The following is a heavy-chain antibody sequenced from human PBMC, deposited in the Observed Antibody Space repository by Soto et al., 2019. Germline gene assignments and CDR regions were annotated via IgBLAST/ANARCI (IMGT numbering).Heavy chain of an antibody. D-gene: IGHD6-19*01. CDR3: AKGKTSGWYYFDF. Sequence: LRLSCAASGFSLSSYAMTWVRQAPGKGLEWVSGITASGEKLYYADSVKGRFTVSRDNSKSTLYLQMHSLRADDTAVYYCAKGKTSGWYYFDFWGQGTLVTVSS. CDR1: GFSLSSYA. CDR2: ITASGEKL. J-gene: IGHJ4*02. V-gene: IGHV3-23*01.